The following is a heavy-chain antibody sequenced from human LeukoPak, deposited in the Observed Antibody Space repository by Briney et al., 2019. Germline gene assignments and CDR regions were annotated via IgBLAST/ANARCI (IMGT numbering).Heavy chain of an antibody. D-gene: IGHD1-14*01. V-gene: IGHV3-48*04. CDR3: ARGTPNPLHAFDI. CDR2: ISSSSSTI. Sequence: PGGSLRLSCAASGFTFSSYSMNWVRQAPGKGLEWVSYISSSSSTIYYADSVKGRFTISRDNAKNSLYLQMNSLRAEDTAVYYCARGTPNPLHAFDIWGQGTMVTVSS. J-gene: IGHJ3*02. CDR1: GFTFSSYS.